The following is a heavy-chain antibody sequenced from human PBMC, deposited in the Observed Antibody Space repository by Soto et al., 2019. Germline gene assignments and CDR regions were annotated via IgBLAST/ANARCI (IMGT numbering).Heavy chain of an antibody. CDR3: VREWGNGNPGGA. D-gene: IGHD2-8*01. V-gene: IGHV4-39*02. CDR1: GDSISSSRYY. CDR2: FYYGGGT. Sequence: QLQLQESGPGLVKPSETLSLTCTVSGDSISSSRYYWGWIRQPPGKGLEWIGSFYYGGGTYYSPSLKSRVTISVDTSKNQFSLRLTSLTAADTAVYYCVREWGNGNPGGAWGQGTLVTVSS. J-gene: IGHJ5*02.